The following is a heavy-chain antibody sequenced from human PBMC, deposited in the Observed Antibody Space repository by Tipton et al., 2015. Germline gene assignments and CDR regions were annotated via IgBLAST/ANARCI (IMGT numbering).Heavy chain of an antibody. V-gene: IGHV5-51*01. J-gene: IGHJ4*02. CDR1: GYTFTNYW. CDR3: ARRLPYFEWSKVYYFDY. Sequence: QLVQSGAEVRKPGESLKISCATSGYTFTNYWIAWVRQMPGKGLDLMGIIYPGDSDTRYSPSFQGRVTISADTYLSTAYLHWSSLKASDTAVYYCARRLPYFEWSKVYYFDYWGQGSPVTVSP. D-gene: IGHD3-9*01. CDR2: IYPGDSDT.